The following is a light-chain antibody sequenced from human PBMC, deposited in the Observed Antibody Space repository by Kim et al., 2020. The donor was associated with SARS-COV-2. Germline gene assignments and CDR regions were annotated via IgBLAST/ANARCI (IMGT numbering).Light chain of an antibody. J-gene: IGKJ2*01. CDR3: QQYGSSPYT. Sequence: WSPGERGPHPCRASQSVSSHYLVVYPQKPGQAPTLLTYGASKRATGIPDRFSGSGSGTDFTLTIRRLEPEDFAVYYCQQYGSSPYTFGQGTKLEL. CDR2: GAS. V-gene: IGKV3-20*01. CDR1: QSVSSHY.